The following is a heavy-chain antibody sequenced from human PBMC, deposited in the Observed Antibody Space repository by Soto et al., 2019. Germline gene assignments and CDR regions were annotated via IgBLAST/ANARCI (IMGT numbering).Heavy chain of an antibody. CDR1: GGSISSYY. V-gene: IGHV4-59*01. CDR3: ARPHGGSSGWDNWFDP. Sequence: PSETLSLTCTVSGGSISSYYWSWIRQPPGKGLEWIGYIHYSGSTNYNPSLKSRVTISVDTSKNQISLKLSSVTAADTAVYYCARPHGGSSGWDNWFDPWGQGTLVTVSS. J-gene: IGHJ5*02. D-gene: IGHD6-25*01. CDR2: IHYSGST.